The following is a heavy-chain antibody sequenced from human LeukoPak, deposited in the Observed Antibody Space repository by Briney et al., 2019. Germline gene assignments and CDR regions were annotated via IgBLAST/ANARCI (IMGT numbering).Heavy chain of an antibody. J-gene: IGHJ6*02. D-gene: IGHD2-15*01. CDR2: ISGDGGST. CDR1: GFTFDDYA. CDR3: AKDRGLGYCSGGSCYPYYYGMDV. Sequence: GGSLRLSCAASGFTFDDYAMHWVRQAPGKGLEWVSLISGDGGSTYYADSVKGRFTISRDNSKNSLYLQMNSLRTEDTALYYCAKDRGLGYCSGGSCYPYYYGMDVWGQGTTVTVSS. V-gene: IGHV3-43*02.